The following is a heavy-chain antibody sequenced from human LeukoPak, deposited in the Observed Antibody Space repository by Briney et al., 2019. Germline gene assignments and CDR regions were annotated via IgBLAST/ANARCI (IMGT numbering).Heavy chain of an antibody. J-gene: IGHJ6*02. CDR2: ISAYNGNT. CDR3: ASGGNDIAPGYYYGMDV. Sequence: ASVKVSCKASGYTFTGYYIHWVRQAPGQGLEWMGWISAYNGNTNYAQKLQGRVTMTTDTSTSTAYMELRSLRSDDTAVYYCASGGNDIAPGYYYGMDVWGQGTTVTVSS. CDR1: GYTFTGYY. D-gene: IGHD2-15*01. V-gene: IGHV1-18*04.